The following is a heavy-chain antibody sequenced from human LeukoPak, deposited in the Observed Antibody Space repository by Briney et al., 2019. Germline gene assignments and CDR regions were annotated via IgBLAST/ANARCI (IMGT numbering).Heavy chain of an antibody. J-gene: IGHJ4*02. Sequence: SETLSLTCTVSGGSISSSSYYWGWIRQPPGKGLEWIGSIYYSGSTYYNPSLKSRVTISVDTSKNQFSLKLSSVPAADTAVYYCARDPLRRTVVVTAIWGQGTLVTVSS. D-gene: IGHD2-21*02. CDR3: ARDPLRRTVVVTAI. V-gene: IGHV4-39*07. CDR2: IYYSGST. CDR1: GGSISSSSYY.